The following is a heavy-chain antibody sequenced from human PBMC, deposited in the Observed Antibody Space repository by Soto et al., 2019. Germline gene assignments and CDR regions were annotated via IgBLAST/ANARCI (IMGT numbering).Heavy chain of an antibody. J-gene: IGHJ6*02. CDR2: VSGYTGNT. CDR1: GYIFTNYD. CDR3: ARFGSAPYYYYGVDV. Sequence: QVPLVQSETEVKKPGASVKVSCKASGYIFTNYDITWVRQAPGQGLEWMGWVSGYTGNTKYAQKFQDRVTMTTDTSTSTVYVELRSLRSDDTAVYYCARFGSAPYYYYGVDVWGQGTTVFVSS. D-gene: IGHD3-10*01. V-gene: IGHV1-18*01.